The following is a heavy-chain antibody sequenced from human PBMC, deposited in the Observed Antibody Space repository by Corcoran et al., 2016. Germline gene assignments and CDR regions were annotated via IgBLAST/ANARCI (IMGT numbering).Heavy chain of an antibody. CDR1: GDSVSSNSAA. CDR2: TYYRSKWYN. J-gene: IGHJ5*02. CDR3: ARARGYDCWRGTDNWFDP. V-gene: IGHV6-1*01. Sequence: QVQLQQSGPGLVKPSQTLSLTCAISGDSVSSNSAAWNWIRQSPSRGLEWLGRTYYRSKWYNDYAVSVKSRITINPDTSKNQVSLQLNSGTPEDTAGYYWARARGYDCWRGTDNWFDPWGQGTLVTVSS. D-gene: IGHD3-3*01.